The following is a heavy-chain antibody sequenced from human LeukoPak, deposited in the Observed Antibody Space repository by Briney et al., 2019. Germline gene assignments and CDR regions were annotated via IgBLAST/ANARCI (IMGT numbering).Heavy chain of an antibody. J-gene: IGHJ6*02. Sequence: GGSLRLSCAASGFTFSSYSMNWVRQAPGKGLEWVSSISSSSSYIYYADSVKGRFTISRDNAKNSLYLQMNSLRAEDTAVYYCAKDLGYCSSTSCSAGMDVWGQGTTVTVSS. D-gene: IGHD2-2*01. V-gene: IGHV3-21*01. CDR2: ISSSSSYI. CDR1: GFTFSSYS. CDR3: AKDLGYCSSTSCSAGMDV.